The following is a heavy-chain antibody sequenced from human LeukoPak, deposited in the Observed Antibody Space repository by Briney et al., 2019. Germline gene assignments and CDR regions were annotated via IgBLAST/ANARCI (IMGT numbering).Heavy chain of an antibody. V-gene: IGHV3-23*01. CDR1: GFTFTRYA. CDR2: ISASGGET. J-gene: IGHJ5*02. CDR3: ANRGTTGS. D-gene: IGHD1-1*01. Sequence: PGGSPRLSCVSSGSGFTFTRYAMSWVRQAPGKGLQWVATISASGGETNYADSVKGRFTISRDNSNYILYLQMNSLTDADTAVYYCANRGTTGSWGQGTLVAVSS.